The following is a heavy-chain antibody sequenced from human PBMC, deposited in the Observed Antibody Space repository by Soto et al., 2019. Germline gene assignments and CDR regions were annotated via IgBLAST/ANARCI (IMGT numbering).Heavy chain of an antibody. D-gene: IGHD3-16*02. J-gene: IGHJ4*02. V-gene: IGHV2-5*02. Sequence: QITLKESGPTLVKPTQTLTLTCSFSGFSLSTTGVSVGWIRQPPGKALEWLALIYWDDAKRYSPSLKTRVTVPREPSKAQVSPTLTNLDLVNTPTYYGAQGFYSYSSPFDSGGQGTLVTVPS. CDR2: IYWDDAK. CDR3: AQGFYSYSSPFDS. CDR1: GFSLSTTGVS.